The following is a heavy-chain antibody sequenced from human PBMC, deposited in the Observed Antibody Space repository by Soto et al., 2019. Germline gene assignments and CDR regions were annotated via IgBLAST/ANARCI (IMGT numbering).Heavy chain of an antibody. CDR2: IRSKADNYAT. J-gene: IGHJ6*02. Sequence: EVQLVESGGGLVQPGGSLKLSCAVSGFTFSVSAIHWVRQASGKGLEWVGRIRSKADNYATAYGASVKGRFSISRDDSINTAYLQMSSLNTEDTAVYYCARLAEWEYYDGMDVWGQGTTVTVSS. CDR3: ARLAEWEYYDGMDV. D-gene: IGHD1-26*01. V-gene: IGHV3-73*02. CDR1: GFTFSVSA.